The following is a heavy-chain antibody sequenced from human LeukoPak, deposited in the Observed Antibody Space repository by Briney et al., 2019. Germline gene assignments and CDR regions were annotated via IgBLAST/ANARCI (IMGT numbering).Heavy chain of an antibody. Sequence: ASVKVSCKVSGYTLTELPMHWVRQAPGTGLEWMGGFDVEDGETIYAQKYQGRVTMTEDTSTDTAYMELSSLRSEDTAVYYCATMRQYYYDSGVFFDSAYDYWGQGTLVTVSS. CDR3: ATMRQYYYDSGVFFDSAYDY. J-gene: IGHJ4*02. CDR2: FDVEDGET. CDR1: GYTLTELP. V-gene: IGHV1-24*01. D-gene: IGHD3-22*01.